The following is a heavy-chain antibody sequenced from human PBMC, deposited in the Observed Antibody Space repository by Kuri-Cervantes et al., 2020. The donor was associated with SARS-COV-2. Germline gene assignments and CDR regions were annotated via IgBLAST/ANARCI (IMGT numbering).Heavy chain of an antibody. J-gene: IGHJ4*02. CDR3: ARPYDSNGYFDY. D-gene: IGHD3-22*01. V-gene: IGHV1-3*01. Sequence: ASVKVSCKASGYTFTSYAMHWVRQAPGQRLEWMGWINAGNGNTKYSQKFQGRVTITRDTSASTAYMELSSLRSEDTAVYYCARPYDSNGYFDYWGQGTLVTVSS. CDR1: GYTFTSYA. CDR2: INAGNGNT.